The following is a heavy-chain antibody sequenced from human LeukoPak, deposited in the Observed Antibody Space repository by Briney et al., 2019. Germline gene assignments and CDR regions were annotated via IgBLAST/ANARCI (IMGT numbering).Heavy chain of an antibody. CDR2: ISAYNGNT. D-gene: IGHD2-15*01. Sequence: ASVKVSCKASGYTFTSYGISWVRQAPGQGLEWMGWISAYNGNTNYAQKLQGRVTMTTDTSTSTAYMELRSLRSDDTAVYYCARGFLGYCSGGSCYTGDYWGQGTLVTVSS. J-gene: IGHJ4*02. CDR3: ARGFLGYCSGGSCYTGDY. V-gene: IGHV1-18*01. CDR1: GYTFTSYG.